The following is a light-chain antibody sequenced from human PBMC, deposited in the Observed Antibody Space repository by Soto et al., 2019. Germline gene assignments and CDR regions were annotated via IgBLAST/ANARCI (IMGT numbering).Light chain of an antibody. CDR1: QSISNY. CDR2: AAS. V-gene: IGKV1-39*01. Sequence: DIQMTQSPSSLSASVGDRVTITCRASQSISNYLNWYQQKPGKAPKLLIYAASSLQSGVPSRFSGSGSGTDFTLTISSLQPEDFATYYCQQSYLIPLTFGGGTKVEIK. CDR3: QQSYLIPLT. J-gene: IGKJ4*01.